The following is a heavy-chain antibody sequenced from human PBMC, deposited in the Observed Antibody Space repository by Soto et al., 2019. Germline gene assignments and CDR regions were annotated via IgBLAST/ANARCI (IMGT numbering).Heavy chain of an antibody. CDR3: AGARGYCSSTSCFNADY. CDR2: IIPIFGTA. Sequence: QVQLVQSGAEVKKPGSSVKVSCKASGGTFSSYAISWVRQAPGQGLEWMGGIIPIFGTANYAQKFQGRVTITADESTSTAYMELSRLRSEDTAVYYCAGARGYCSSTSCFNADYWGQGTLVTVSS. CDR1: GGTFSSYA. D-gene: IGHD2-2*01. V-gene: IGHV1-69*01. J-gene: IGHJ4*02.